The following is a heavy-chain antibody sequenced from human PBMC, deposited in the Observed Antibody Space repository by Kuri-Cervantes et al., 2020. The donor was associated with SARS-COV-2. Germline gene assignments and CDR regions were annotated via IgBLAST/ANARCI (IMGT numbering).Heavy chain of an antibody. CDR2: INHSGST. Sequence: GSLRLSCSVSGGTITNNGYYWSWIRQPPGKGLEWIGEINHSGSTNNNPSLKSRVTISVDTSKNQFSLKLSSVTAADTAVYYCARDQYYYYGMDVWGQGTTVTVSS. V-gene: IGHV4-34*01. CDR1: GGTITNNGYY. J-gene: IGHJ6*02. CDR3: ARDQYYYYGMDV.